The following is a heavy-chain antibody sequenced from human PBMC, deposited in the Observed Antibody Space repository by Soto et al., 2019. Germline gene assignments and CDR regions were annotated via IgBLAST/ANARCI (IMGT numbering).Heavy chain of an antibody. J-gene: IGHJ5*02. V-gene: IGHV3-23*01. CDR2: ISGSGGST. D-gene: IGHD5-18*01. CDR1: GFTFSSYA. CDR3: AKDGQRPTHSRAFRFDP. Sequence: GGSLRLSCAASGFTFSSYAMSWVRQAPGKGLEWASAISGSGGSTYYADSVKGRFTISRDNSKNTLYLQMNSLRAEDTAVYYCAKDGQRPTHSRAFRFDPWGQGTLVTVSS.